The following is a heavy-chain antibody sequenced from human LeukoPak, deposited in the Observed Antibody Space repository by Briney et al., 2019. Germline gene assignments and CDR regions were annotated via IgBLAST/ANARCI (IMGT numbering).Heavy chain of an antibody. Sequence: GSLRLSCAASGFTFSDYWMTWVRQAPGKGLEWVSSISNSGGSTYYADSVKGRFTISRDNSKNTLYLQMNSLRAEDTAVYYCAKEGFDSWGQGALVTVSS. CDR2: ISNSGGST. CDR1: GFTFSDYW. CDR3: AKEGFDS. J-gene: IGHJ4*02. V-gene: IGHV3-23*01.